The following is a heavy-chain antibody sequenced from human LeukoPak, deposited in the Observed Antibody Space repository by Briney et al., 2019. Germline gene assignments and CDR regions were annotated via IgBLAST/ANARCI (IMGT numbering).Heavy chain of an antibody. CDR1: GDSISSGDYY. J-gene: IGHJ4*02. CDR3: ARDRYYYDSSGINYFDY. D-gene: IGHD3-22*01. Sequence: NPSETLSLTCTVSGDSISSGDYYWSWIRQPAGKGLEWIGRIYTSGSTNYNPSLKSRVTMSVDTSKNQFSLKLSSVTAADTAVYYCARDRYYYDSSGINYFDYWGQGTLATVSS. V-gene: IGHV4-61*02. CDR2: IYTSGST.